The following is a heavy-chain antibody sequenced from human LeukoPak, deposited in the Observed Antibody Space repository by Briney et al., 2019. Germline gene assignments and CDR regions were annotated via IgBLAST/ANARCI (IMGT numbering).Heavy chain of an antibody. CDR2: IYYSGST. CDR1: GGSISSYY. CDR3: ARSFHSSGYYWAY. V-gene: IGHV4-59*01. Sequence: SETLSLTCTVSGGSISSYYWSWIRQPPGKGLEWIGYIYYSGSTNYNPSLKSRVTISVDTSKNQFSLKLSSVTAADTAVYCCARSFHSSGYYWAYWGQGTLVTVSS. J-gene: IGHJ4*02. D-gene: IGHD3-22*01.